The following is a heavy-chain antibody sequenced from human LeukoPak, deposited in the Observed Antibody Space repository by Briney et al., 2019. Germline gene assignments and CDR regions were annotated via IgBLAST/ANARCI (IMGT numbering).Heavy chain of an antibody. D-gene: IGHD3-10*01. J-gene: IGHJ4*02. V-gene: IGHV3-23*01. CDR2: ISGSGGST. CDR1: GFTFSSYA. Sequence: PGGSLRLSCAASGFTFSSYAMSWVRQAPGKGLEWVSAISGSGGSTYYADSVKGRFTISRDNSKNTLYLQMNSLRAEDTAVYYCAKVFRITMVRGVIIPYYFDYWGQGTLVTVSS. CDR3: AKVFRITMVRGVIIPYYFDY.